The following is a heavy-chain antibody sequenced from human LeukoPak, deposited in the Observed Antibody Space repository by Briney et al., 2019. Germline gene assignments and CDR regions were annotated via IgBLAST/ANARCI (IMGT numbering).Heavy chain of an antibody. CDR3: ARVSCGYNCHYGMDV. CDR1: GYTFASYG. V-gene: IGHV1-18*01. D-gene: IGHD5-18*01. J-gene: IGHJ6*02. Sequence: GASVKVSCKASGYTFASYGISWLRQAPGQGLEWVGWVSAYNGNTKYAQKVQGRVSMTTDTSTSIAYMELRSLRSDDTALYYCARVSCGYNCHYGMDVWGQGTTVTVSS. CDR2: VSAYNGNT.